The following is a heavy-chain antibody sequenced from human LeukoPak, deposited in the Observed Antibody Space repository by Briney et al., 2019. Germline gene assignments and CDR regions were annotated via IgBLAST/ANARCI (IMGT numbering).Heavy chain of an antibody. J-gene: IGHJ4*02. CDR1: GFTFSSYA. CDR2: ISYDGSNK. V-gene: IGHV3-30-3*01. D-gene: IGHD3-22*01. CDR3: AEIAPYDSSGYHPYY. Sequence: PGGSLRLSCAASGFTFSSYAMHWVRQAPGKGLEWVAVISYDGSNKYYADSVKGRFTISRDNSKNTLYLQMNSLRAEDTAVYYCAEIAPYDSSGYHPYYWGQGTLVTVSS.